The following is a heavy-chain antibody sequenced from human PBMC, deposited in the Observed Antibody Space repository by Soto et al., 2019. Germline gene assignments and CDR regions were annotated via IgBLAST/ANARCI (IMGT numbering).Heavy chain of an antibody. D-gene: IGHD3-10*01. V-gene: IGHV4-39*01. Sequence: SETLSLTCSGSGASINNFAYYWGWIRQPPGKGLEWIVTVYYTDNTYYNPSIRSRVAISLDTAKNQFSLNLRSVTAADTAVYFCARRERYYGSPGWLDPWGQGTLVTVSS. CDR3: ARRERYYGSPGWLDP. J-gene: IGHJ5*01. CDR1: GASINNFAYY. CDR2: VYYTDNT.